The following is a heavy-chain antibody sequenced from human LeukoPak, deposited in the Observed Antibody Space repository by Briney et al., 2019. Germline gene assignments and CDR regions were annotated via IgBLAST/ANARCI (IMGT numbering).Heavy chain of an antibody. V-gene: IGHV4-39*01. CDR1: GGSISSSSYY. D-gene: IGHD3-9*01. J-gene: IGHJ6*02. Sequence: PSETLSLTCTVSGGSISSSSYYWGWIRQPPGKGLEWIGSIYYSGSTYYNPSLKSRVTISVDTSKNQFSLKLSSVTAADTAVYYCARTSDILLYGMDVWGQGTTVTVSS. CDR2: IYYSGST. CDR3: ARTSDILLYGMDV.